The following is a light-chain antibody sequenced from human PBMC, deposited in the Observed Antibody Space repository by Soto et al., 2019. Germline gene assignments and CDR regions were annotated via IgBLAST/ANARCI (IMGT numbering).Light chain of an antibody. CDR2: DVS. CDR3: SSYTSSSNVV. Sequence: QSALTQPASVSGSPGQSITISCTGTSSDVGAYNYVSWYQQHPGKAPKLMIYDVSYRPSGVSNRFSGSKSGNTASLTISGLQAEDEADYYCSSYTSSSNVVFGGGTELTVL. V-gene: IGLV2-14*01. CDR1: SSDVGAYNY. J-gene: IGLJ2*01.